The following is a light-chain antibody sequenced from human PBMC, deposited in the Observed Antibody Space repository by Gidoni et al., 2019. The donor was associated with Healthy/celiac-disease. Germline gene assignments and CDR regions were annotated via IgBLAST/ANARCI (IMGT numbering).Light chain of an antibody. CDR1: QSISSY. V-gene: IGKV1-39*01. Sequence: DTHITHAPSSLSASVVDRVTITCRESQSISSYLNWYQQKPGKAPKLLIYAASSLHSGVPSRFSGSGSGTDFTLTISRLQPEDFATYYCQQSYSTPRTFGQGTKVEIK. CDR2: AAS. J-gene: IGKJ1*01. CDR3: QQSYSTPRT.